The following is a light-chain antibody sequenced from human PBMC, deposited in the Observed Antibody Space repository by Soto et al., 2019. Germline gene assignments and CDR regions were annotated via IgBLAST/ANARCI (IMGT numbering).Light chain of an antibody. CDR3: QHYGSSPGT. J-gene: IGKJ1*01. CDR1: QSVSSSS. V-gene: IGKV3-20*01. CDR2: STS. Sequence: EIVLTQSPGTLSLSPGERATLSCRASQSVSSSSLAWYQQKPGQAPRLLIYSTSSRATGIPDRFSGSGSRTDFSLTISGLEPEDFAVYYCQHYGSSPGTFGQGTKVEVK.